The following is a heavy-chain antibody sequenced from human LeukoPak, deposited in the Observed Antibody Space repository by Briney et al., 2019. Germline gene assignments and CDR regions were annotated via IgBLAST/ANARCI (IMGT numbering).Heavy chain of an antibody. J-gene: IGHJ5*02. CDR2: ISYDGSNK. CDR1: GFTFSSYA. CDR3: AGGPFDP. Sequence: GRSLRLSCAASGFTFSSYAMHWVRQAPGKGLEWVAVISYDGSNKYYADSVKGRFTISRDNSKNTLYLQMNSLRAEDTAVYYCAGGPFDPWGQGTLVTVSS. V-gene: IGHV3-30-3*01.